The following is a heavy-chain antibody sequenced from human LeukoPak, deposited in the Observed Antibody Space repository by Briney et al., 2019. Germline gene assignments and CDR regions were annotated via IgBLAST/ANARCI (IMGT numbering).Heavy chain of an antibody. V-gene: IGHV4-59*01. CDR3: ARGGYSSGYKPFDY. CDR1: GGSISSYY. J-gene: IGHJ4*02. D-gene: IGHD3-22*01. Sequence: PSETLSLTCTVSGGSISSYYWSWIRQPPGKGLEWIGYIYYSGSTNYNPSLKSRVTISVDTSKNQFSLKLSSVTAADTAVYYCARGGYSSGYKPFDYWGQGTLVTASS. CDR2: IYYSGST.